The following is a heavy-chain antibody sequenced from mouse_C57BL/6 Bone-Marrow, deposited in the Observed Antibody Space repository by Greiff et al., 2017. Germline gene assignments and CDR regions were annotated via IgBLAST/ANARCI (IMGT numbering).Heavy chain of an antibody. Sequence: VQLQQSGPELVKPGASVKLSCKASGYTFTSYGISWVKQRTGQGLEWIGEIYPRSGNTYYNEKFKGKATLTADKSSSTAYMELRSLTSEDSAVYFCATAQASFAYWGQGTLVTVSA. V-gene: IGHV1-81*01. CDR3: ATAQASFAY. CDR1: GYTFTSYG. D-gene: IGHD3-2*02. CDR2: IYPRSGNT. J-gene: IGHJ3*01.